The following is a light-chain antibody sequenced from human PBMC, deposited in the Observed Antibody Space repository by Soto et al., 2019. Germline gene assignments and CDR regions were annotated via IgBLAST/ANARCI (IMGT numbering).Light chain of an antibody. CDR1: SSDVGSYNR. CDR3: ASYTTYTARFV. CDR2: EVN. Sequence: QSALTQPPSVSGSPGQSVTIPCTGTSSDVGSYNRVSWYRQAPGTAPRLMIYEVNNRPSGVPDRFSGSKSGNTASLTISGLQAEDEADYYCASYTTYTARFVFGTGTKLTVL. V-gene: IGLV2-18*02. J-gene: IGLJ1*01.